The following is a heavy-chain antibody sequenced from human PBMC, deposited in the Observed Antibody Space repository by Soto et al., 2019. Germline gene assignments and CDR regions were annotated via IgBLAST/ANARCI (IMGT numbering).Heavy chain of an antibody. CDR1: GGTFSSYA. CDR2: IIPIFGTA. D-gene: IGHD5-18*01. V-gene: IGHV1-69*01. Sequence: QVQLVQSGAEVKKPGSSVKVSCKASGGTFSSYAISWVRQAPGQGLEWMGGIIPIFGTANYAQKFQGRVTITAAESTSTAYMELSSLRSEDTAVYYCARAPISTNSYGYEYAFDIWGQGTMVTVSS. J-gene: IGHJ3*02. CDR3: ARAPISTNSYGYEYAFDI.